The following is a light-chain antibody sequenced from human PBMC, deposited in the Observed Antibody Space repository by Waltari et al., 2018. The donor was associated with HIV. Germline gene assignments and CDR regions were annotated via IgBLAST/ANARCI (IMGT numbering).Light chain of an antibody. V-gene: IGKV3-15*01. CDR3: QQYNNWLT. Sequence: EIVMTQSPATLSVSPGDRATLSCRASHSLSSNLAWYQQKPGQAPRLLIYGASTRATGIPARFSGSGSGTEFTLTISSLQSEDFAVYYCQQYNNWLTFGQGTKVEIK. J-gene: IGKJ1*01. CDR2: GAS. CDR1: HSLSSN.